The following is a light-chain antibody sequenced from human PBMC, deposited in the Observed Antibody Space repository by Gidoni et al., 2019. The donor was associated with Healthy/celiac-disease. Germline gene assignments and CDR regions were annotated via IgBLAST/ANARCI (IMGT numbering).Light chain of an antibody. Sequence: DIQMTQSPSSLSASVGDRVTITCRASQSISSYLNWYQQKQGKAPNLLIYAASSLQSGVPSRFSGSGSGTDFTLTISSLQPEDFATYYCQQSYSTLALTFGGGTKVEIK. V-gene: IGKV1-39*01. CDR3: QQSYSTLALT. J-gene: IGKJ4*01. CDR1: QSISSY. CDR2: AAS.